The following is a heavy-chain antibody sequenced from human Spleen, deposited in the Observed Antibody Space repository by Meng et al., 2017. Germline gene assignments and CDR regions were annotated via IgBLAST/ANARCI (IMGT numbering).Heavy chain of an antibody. CDR3: AREEYYYAMDV. Sequence: TRSLTCAVYGGSFSGYYWSWIRQPPGKELEWIGNIYYSGITYYNPSLKSRVTISLNTSKNQFSLKLTSVTAADTAVYYCAREEYYYAMDVWGQGTAVTVSS. V-gene: IGHV4-34*01. CDR1: GGSFSGYY. J-gene: IGHJ6*01. CDR2: IYYSGIT.